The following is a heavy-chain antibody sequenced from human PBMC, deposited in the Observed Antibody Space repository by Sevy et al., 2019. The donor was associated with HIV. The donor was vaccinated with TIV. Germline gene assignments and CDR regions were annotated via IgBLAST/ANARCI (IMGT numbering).Heavy chain of an antibody. J-gene: IGHJ5*02. Sequence: GGSLRLSCAASGFTCSSYAMHWVRQAPGKGLEWVAVISYDGSNKYYADSVKGRFTISRDNSKNTLYLQMNSLRAEDTALYYCARSGIDELGCSSTSCPYYNWFDPWGQGTLVTVSS. D-gene: IGHD2-2*01. V-gene: IGHV3-30-3*01. CDR1: GFTCSSYA. CDR2: ISYDGSNK. CDR3: ARSGIDELGCSSTSCPYYNWFDP.